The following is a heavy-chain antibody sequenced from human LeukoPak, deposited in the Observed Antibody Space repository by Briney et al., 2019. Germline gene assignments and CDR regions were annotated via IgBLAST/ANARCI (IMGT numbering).Heavy chain of an antibody. Sequence: PGASVKVSCKASGYTFTSYGISWVRQAPGQGLEWMGWISAYNGNTNYAQKLQGRVTMTTDTSTSTAYMELRSLRSDDTAVYYCARDSGSRRIFGVVGAFDIWGQGTMVTVSS. CDR1: GYTFTSYG. CDR3: ARDSGSRRIFGVVGAFDI. CDR2: ISAYNGNT. D-gene: IGHD3-3*01. J-gene: IGHJ3*02. V-gene: IGHV1-18*01.